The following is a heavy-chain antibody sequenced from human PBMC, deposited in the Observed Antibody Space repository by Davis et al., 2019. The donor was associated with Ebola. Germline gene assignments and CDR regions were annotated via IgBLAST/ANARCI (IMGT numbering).Heavy chain of an antibody. CDR1: GFTFSSYS. Sequence: PGGSLRLSCAASGFTFSSYSMNWVRQAPGKGLEWVSSISSSSSYIYYADSVKGRFTISRDNAKNSLYLQMNSLRAEDTAVYYCAKVPLPIYSSSWYRDYGMDVWGQGTTVTVSS. D-gene: IGHD6-13*01. CDR2: ISSSSSYI. CDR3: AKVPLPIYSSSWYRDYGMDV. J-gene: IGHJ6*02. V-gene: IGHV3-21*04.